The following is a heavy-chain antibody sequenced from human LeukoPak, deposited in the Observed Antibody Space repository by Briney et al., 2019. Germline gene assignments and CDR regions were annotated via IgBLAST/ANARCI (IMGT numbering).Heavy chain of an antibody. CDR3: AKVSRGSSWYVFDY. J-gene: IGHJ4*02. Sequence: PGGSLRLSCAASGFTFSSFAMSWVRQVSGKGLEWVSTISDSGGITYYADSVKGRFTISRDNSKNTLYLQMNSLRAEDTALYYCAKVSRGSSWYVFDYWGQGALVTVSS. CDR2: ISDSGGIT. D-gene: IGHD6-13*01. CDR1: GFTFSSFA. V-gene: IGHV3-23*01.